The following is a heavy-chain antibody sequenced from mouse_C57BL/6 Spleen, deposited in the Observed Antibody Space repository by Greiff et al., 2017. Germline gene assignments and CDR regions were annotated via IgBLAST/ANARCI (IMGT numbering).Heavy chain of an antibody. D-gene: IGHD2-4*01. J-gene: IGHJ2*01. CDR2: IYPGSGNT. CDR3: AGYDYDVYFDY. V-gene: IGHV1-66*01. CDR1: GYSFTSYY. Sequence: QVQLQQSGPELVKPGASVKISCKASGYSFTSYYIHWVKQRPGQGLEWIGWIYPGSGNTKYNEKFKGKATLTADTSSSTAYMQLSSLTSEDSAVYYCAGYDYDVYFDYWGQGTTLTVSA.